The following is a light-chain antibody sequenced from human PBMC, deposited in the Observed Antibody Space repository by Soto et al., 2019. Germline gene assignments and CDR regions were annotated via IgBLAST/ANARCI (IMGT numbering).Light chain of an antibody. J-gene: IGKJ5*01. CDR2: DAS. V-gene: IGKV3D-20*02. Sequence: ETVMTQFPATLSVSPGERATLSCRASQSVSSSYLAWYQQKPGQAPRLLIYDASNRATGIPARFSGSGSGTDFTLTISSLEPEDFAVYYCQQRSNWPPITFGQGTRLEIK. CDR3: QQRSNWPPIT. CDR1: QSVSSSY.